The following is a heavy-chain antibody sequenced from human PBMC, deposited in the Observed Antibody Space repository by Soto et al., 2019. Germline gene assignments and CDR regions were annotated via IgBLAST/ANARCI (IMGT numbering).Heavy chain of an antibody. CDR1: GGSISSYY. CDR2: IYYTGST. Sequence: QVQLQESGPRLVKPSETLSLTCTVSGGSISSYYWSWIRQPPGKGLEWIGYIYYTGSTNYNPSLKSRLTISVDTSKNQFSLKLSSVTAADTAVYYCARQVNYDYYGMDVWGQGTTVTVSS. CDR3: ARQVNYDYYGMDV. J-gene: IGHJ6*02. V-gene: IGHV4-59*08.